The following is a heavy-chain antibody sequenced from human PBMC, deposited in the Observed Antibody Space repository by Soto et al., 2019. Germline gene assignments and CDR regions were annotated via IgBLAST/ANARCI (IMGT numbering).Heavy chain of an antibody. CDR1: GYSISSGYY. D-gene: IGHD7-27*01. V-gene: IGHV4-38-2*01. J-gene: IGHJ4*02. CDR2: IYDSETT. Sequence: SETLSLTCAVSGYSISSGYYWGWIRQPPGMGLEWIGSIYDSETTDYNPSLKSRVTISVDTSKNQFSLRLSSVTAADTAVYYCASKLGAYFDSWGQGTQVTVSS. CDR3: ASKLGAYFDS.